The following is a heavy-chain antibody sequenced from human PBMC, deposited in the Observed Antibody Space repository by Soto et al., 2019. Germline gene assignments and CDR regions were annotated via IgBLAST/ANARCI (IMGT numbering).Heavy chain of an antibody. D-gene: IGHD3-3*01. J-gene: IGHJ4*02. CDR3: VHVGTIFGVVINFDY. CDR2: IYWDDDK. Sequence: QITLKESGPTLVKPTQPLTLTCTFSGFSLSTSGVGVGWIRQPPGKALEWLALIYWDDDKRYRPSLKSRLTITKDTSKNQVVLTMTNMDPVDIGTYYCVHVGTIFGVVINFDYWGPGTLVTVSS. CDR1: GFSLSTSGVG. V-gene: IGHV2-5*02.